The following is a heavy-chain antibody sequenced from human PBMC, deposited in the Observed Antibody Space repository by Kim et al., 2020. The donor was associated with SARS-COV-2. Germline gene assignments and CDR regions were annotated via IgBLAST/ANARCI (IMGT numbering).Heavy chain of an antibody. CDR2: ISGSGGST. CDR3: AKAQTYYGFWGGYSFGY. Sequence: GGSLRLSCAASGFTFSSYAMSWVRQAPGKGLEWVSAISGSGGSTYYADSVKGRFTISRDNSKTTLYLQMNSLRAEDTAVYYCAKAQTYYGFWGGYSFGYWGQGALVTVSS. J-gene: IGHJ4*02. V-gene: IGHV3-23*01. D-gene: IGHD3-3*01. CDR1: GFTFSSYA.